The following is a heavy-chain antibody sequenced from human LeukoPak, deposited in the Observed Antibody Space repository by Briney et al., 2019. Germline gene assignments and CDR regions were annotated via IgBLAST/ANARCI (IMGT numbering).Heavy chain of an antibody. V-gene: IGHV3-21*01. CDR1: GFTFSSYS. CDR2: ISSSSSYI. D-gene: IGHD6-19*01. CDR3: ARTYSSGWYGY. Sequence: GGSLRLSRAVSGFTFSSYSMNWVRQAPGKGLEWVSSISSSSSYIYYADSVKGRFTISRDNAKNSLYLQMNSLRAEDTAVYYCARTYSSGWYGYWGQGTLVTVSS. J-gene: IGHJ4*02.